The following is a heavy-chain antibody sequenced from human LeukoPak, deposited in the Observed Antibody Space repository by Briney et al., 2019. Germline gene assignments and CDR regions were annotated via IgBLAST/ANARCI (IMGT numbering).Heavy chain of an antibody. CDR3: ALSGWYDLGFDY. Sequence: PSETLSLTCTVSGGSISSSSYYWGWIRQPPGKGLEWIGSIYYSGSTYYNPSLKSRVTMSVDTSKNQFSLKLSSVTAADTAVYYCALSGWYDLGFDYWGQGSLVTVSS. CDR1: GGSISSSSYY. D-gene: IGHD6-19*01. V-gene: IGHV4-39*07. CDR2: IYYSGST. J-gene: IGHJ4*02.